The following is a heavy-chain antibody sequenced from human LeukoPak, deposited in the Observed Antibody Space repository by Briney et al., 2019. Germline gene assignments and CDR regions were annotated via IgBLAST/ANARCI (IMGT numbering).Heavy chain of an antibody. CDR3: ARDSGFGELFVYYGMDV. CDR1: GFTVSSNY. CDR2: IYSGGST. J-gene: IGHJ6*02. D-gene: IGHD3-10*01. Sequence: GGSLRLSCAASGFTVSSNYMSWVRQAPGKGLEWVSVIYSGGSTYYADSVKGRFTISRDNAKNSLYLQMNSLRAEDTAVYYCARDSGFGELFVYYGMDVWGQGTTVTVSS. V-gene: IGHV3-66*01.